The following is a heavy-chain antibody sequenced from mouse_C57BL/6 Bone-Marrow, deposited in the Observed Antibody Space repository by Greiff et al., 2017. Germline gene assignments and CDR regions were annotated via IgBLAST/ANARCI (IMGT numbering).Heavy chain of an antibody. Sequence: VQLQQSGPELVKPGASVKISCKASGYAFSSSWMNWVKQRPGKGLEWIGRIYPGDGDTNYNGKFKGKATLTADKSSSTAYMQLSSLTSEDSAVYFWERGETTVAHWDIDVGGKGKTGTVSS. CDR1: GYAFSSSW. CDR3: ERGETTVAHWDIDV. D-gene: IGHD1-1*01. V-gene: IGHV1-82*01. CDR2: IYPGDGDT. J-gene: IGHJ1*03.